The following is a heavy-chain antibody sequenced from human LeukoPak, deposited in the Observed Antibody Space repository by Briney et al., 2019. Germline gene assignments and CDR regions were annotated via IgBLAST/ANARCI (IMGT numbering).Heavy chain of an antibody. V-gene: IGHV3-21*01. J-gene: IGHJ4*02. CDR3: ARDLMFYGSGTTR. D-gene: IGHD3-10*01. CDR2: ISSSSSYI. Sequence: GGSLRLSCAASGFTFSSYSMNWVRQAPGKGLEWVSSISSSSSYIYYADSVKGRFTISRDNAKNSLYLQMNSLRAEDTVVYYCARDLMFYGSGTTRGGQGTLVTVSS. CDR1: GFTFSSYS.